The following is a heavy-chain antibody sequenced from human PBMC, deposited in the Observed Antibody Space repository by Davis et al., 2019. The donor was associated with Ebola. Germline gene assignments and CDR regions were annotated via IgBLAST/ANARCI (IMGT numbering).Heavy chain of an antibody. D-gene: IGHD7-27*01. CDR3: AREPWGGMDV. CDR2: INGDGTIT. Sequence: HTGGSLRLSCAASGFIFSDYWMHWVRQAPGKGLVWVSRINGDGTITNYADSVKGRFTISRDNAKNSLYLQMNSLRAEDTAVYYCAREPWGGMDVWGQGTTVTVSS. V-gene: IGHV3-74*01. CDR1: GFIFSDYW. J-gene: IGHJ6*02.